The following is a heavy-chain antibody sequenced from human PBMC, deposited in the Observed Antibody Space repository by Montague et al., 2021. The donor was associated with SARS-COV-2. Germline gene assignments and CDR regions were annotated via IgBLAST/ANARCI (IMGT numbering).Heavy chain of an antibody. V-gene: IGHV4-59*01. J-gene: IGHJ4*02. CDR1: GGSIRSYY. D-gene: IGHD1-1*01. CDR3: ARAQNICFIANCVIYLDL. CDR2: VHYTGST. Sequence: SETLSLTCEVSGGSIRSYYWSWIRQSPGKGLEWIGYVHYTGSTKYNPSLKTRVTLSLDTPKNHFSLRLNSVTAADTAVYYCARAQNICFIANCVIYLDLWGLGALVSVSS.